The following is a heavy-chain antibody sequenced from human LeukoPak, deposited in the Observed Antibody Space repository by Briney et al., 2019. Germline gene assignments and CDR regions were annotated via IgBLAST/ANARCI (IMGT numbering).Heavy chain of an antibody. CDR2: INHSGST. J-gene: IGHJ5*02. D-gene: IGHD2-2*01. Sequence: SETLSLTCTVSGGSFSGYYWSWIRQPPGKGLEWIGEINHSGSTNYNPSLKSRVTISVDTSKNQFSLKLSSVTAADTAVYYCARVADIVVVPAAMQWFDPWGQGTLVTVSS. V-gene: IGHV4-34*01. CDR3: ARVADIVVVPAAMQWFDP. CDR1: GGSFSGYY.